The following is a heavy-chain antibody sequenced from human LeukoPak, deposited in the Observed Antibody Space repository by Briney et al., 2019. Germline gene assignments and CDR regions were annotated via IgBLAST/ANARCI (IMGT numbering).Heavy chain of an antibody. V-gene: IGHV4-34*01. Sequence: SETLSLTCAVYGGSFSGYYWSWIRQPPGKGLEWIREINHSGSTNYNPSLKSRVTISVDTSKNQFSLKLSSVTAADTAVYYCERVGYCSSTSCYAIDYWGKGTPVTVSS. CDR1: GGSFSGYY. J-gene: IGHJ4*02. D-gene: IGHD2-2*01. CDR2: INHSGST. CDR3: ERVGYCSSTSCYAIDY.